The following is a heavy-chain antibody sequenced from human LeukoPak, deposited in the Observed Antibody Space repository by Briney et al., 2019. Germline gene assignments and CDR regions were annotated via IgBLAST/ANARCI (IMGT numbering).Heavy chain of an antibody. CDR2: IKQDGSQR. J-gene: IGHJ4*02. Sequence: GSLRLSCEASGFSMSDYWMTWVRQAPGKGPEWVANIKQDGSQRYYVDSVRGRFTISRDNAKNSLFLQMNGLRAEDTAVYYCARRGGSSSRRSPIDYWGQGTLVTVSS. CDR1: GFSMSDYW. D-gene: IGHD6-6*01. CDR3: ARRGGSSSRRSPIDY. V-gene: IGHV3-7*01.